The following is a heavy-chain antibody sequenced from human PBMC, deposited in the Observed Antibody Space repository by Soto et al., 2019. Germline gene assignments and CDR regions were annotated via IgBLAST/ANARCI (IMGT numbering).Heavy chain of an antibody. CDR1: GFTFSSYA. J-gene: IGHJ4*02. Sequence: TGGSLRLSCSASGFTFSSYAMHWVRQAPGKGLEYVSAISSNGGSTYYADSVKGRFTISRDNSKNTLYLQMNSLRAEDTAVYYCAKYHRVAGAVRYYFDYWGQGTLVTVSS. D-gene: IGHD6-19*01. CDR3: AKYHRVAGAVRYYFDY. V-gene: IGHV3-64*04. CDR2: ISSNGGST.